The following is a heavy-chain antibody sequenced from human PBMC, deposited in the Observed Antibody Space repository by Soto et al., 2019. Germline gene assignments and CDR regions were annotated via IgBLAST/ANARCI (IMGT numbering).Heavy chain of an antibody. CDR3: AKDTMGFAVAGSLFDY. J-gene: IGHJ4*02. CDR2: ISWNSGSI. CDR1: GFTFDDYA. Sequence: SLRLSCEAPGFTFDDYAMQWVRQATGKGLEWVSGISWNSGSIGYADSVKGRFTISRDNAKNSLYLQMNSLRAEDTALYYCAKDTMGFAVAGSLFDYWGQGTLVTVSS. D-gene: IGHD6-19*01. V-gene: IGHV3-9*01.